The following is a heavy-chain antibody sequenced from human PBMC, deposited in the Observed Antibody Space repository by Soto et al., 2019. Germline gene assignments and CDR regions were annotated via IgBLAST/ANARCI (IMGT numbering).Heavy chain of an antibody. CDR1: GFTFSSNS. CDR2: ISSSSSTI. J-gene: IGHJ5*02. V-gene: IGHV3-48*02. D-gene: IGHD3-3*01. Sequence: EVQVVESGGGLVQPGGSLRLSCAASGFTFSSNSMNWVRQAPGKGLEWISYISSSSSTIYADSVKGRFTISRDNAKNSLSLQMNSLRDEDTAVYYCARVIWGGHLTSDLWGQGTLVTVSS. CDR3: ARVIWGGHLTSDL.